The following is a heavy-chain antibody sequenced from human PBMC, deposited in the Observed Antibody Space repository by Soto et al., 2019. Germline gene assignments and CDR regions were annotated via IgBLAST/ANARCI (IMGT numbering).Heavy chain of an antibody. CDR1: GGTFSSYA. D-gene: IGHD5-12*01. CDR3: ASARATITGYYYYGMDV. Sequence: SVKVSCKASGGTFSSYAISWVRQVPGQGLEWMGGIIPIFGTANYAQKFQGRVTITADESTSTAYMELSSLRSEDTAVYYCASARATITGYYYYGMDVWGQGTTVTVSS. V-gene: IGHV1-69*13. J-gene: IGHJ6*02. CDR2: IIPIFGTA.